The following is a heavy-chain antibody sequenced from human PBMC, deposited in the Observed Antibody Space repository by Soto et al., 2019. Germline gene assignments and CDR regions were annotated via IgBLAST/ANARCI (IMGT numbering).Heavy chain of an antibody. CDR3: ARDKMIDDFGLGTFDY. J-gene: IGHJ4*02. CDR2: ISGYNGKT. V-gene: IGHV1-18*04. D-gene: IGHD3-10*01. CDR1: GYTFTSFG. Sequence: QGQLVQSGPEVKKPGASVKVSCKASGYTFTSFGVCWLRQAPGQGPEWMGWISGYNGKTKYAQKVQGRVTLTTDTSTTTAHMELRNLRSDDTSVYYCARDKMIDDFGLGTFDYWGQGTVVTVSS.